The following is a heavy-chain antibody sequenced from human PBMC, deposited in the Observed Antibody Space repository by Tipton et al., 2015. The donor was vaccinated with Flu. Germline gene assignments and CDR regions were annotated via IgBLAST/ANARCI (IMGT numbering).Heavy chain of an antibody. CDR1: GYTFTDYW. CDR3: ATVPPGADSPHHFDY. CDR2: IWPDDSDT. V-gene: IGHV5-51*03. D-gene: IGHD4-23*01. Sequence: QLVQSGAEVKKPSESLKISCKASGYTFTDYWIGWVRQMPGKGLEWMGLIWPDDSDTRYSPSFQGQVTISADKSISTAYLQWSSLKASDTAMYYCATVPPGADSPHHFDYWGQGTLVTVSS. J-gene: IGHJ4*02.